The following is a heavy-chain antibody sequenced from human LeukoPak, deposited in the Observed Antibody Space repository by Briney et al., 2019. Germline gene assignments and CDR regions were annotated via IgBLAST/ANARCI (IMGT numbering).Heavy chain of an antibody. D-gene: IGHD5-18*01. V-gene: IGHV3-23*01. CDR2: ISGSGGST. CDR1: GFTFSSYA. Sequence: GGSLRLSCAASGFTFSSYAMSWVRQAPGKGLGWVSAISGSGGSTYYADSVKGRFTISRDNSKNTLYLQMNSLRAEGTAVYYCAKDLSRGYSYGYFDYWGQGTLVTVSS. J-gene: IGHJ4*02. CDR3: AKDLSRGYSYGYFDY.